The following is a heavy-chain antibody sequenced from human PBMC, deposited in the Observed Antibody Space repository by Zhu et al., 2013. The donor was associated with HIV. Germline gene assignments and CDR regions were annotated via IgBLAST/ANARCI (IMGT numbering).Heavy chain of an antibody. V-gene: IGHV1-2*02. CDR1: TYTFTGYY. CDR3: ARADRVVIDY. D-gene: IGHD2-21*01. Sequence: QVQLVQSGAEVKKPGASVKVSCKASTYTFTGYYIHWVRQTPGQGLEWMGWINPKSGGTKYAQKFQGRVTMTRDTSIRTVYMELSRLKSDDTAVYYCARADRVVIDYWGQGTLVTGLL. J-gene: IGHJ4*02. CDR2: INPKSGGT.